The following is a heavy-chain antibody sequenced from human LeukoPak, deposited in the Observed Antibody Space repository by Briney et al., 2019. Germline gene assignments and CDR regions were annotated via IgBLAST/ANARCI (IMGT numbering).Heavy chain of an antibody. J-gene: IGHJ5*02. D-gene: IGHD4-17*01. Sequence: GGSLRLSCAASGFTFSSYAMHWVRQAPGKGLEWVAVISYDGSSKYYADSVKGRFTISRDNSKNTLYLQMNSLRAEDTAVYYCARVAGPTVTTGSKRFDPWGQGTLVTVSS. CDR1: GFTFSSYA. CDR3: ARVAGPTVTTGSKRFDP. V-gene: IGHV3-30-3*01. CDR2: ISYDGSSK.